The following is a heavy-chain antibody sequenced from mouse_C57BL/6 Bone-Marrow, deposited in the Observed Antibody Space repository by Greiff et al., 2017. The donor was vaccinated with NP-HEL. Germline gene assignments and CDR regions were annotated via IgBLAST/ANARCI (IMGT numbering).Heavy chain of an antibody. D-gene: IGHD2-5*01. CDR1: GFNIKDDY. CDR3: TTHSNAWYFDV. J-gene: IGHJ1*03. V-gene: IGHV14-4*01. Sequence: VQLQQSGAELVRPGASVKLSCTASGFNIKDDYMHWVKQRPEQGLEWIGWIDPENGDTEYASKFQGKATITADTSSNTAYLQLSSLTSEDTAVYYCTTHSNAWYFDVWGTGTTRTVSS. CDR2: IDPENGDT.